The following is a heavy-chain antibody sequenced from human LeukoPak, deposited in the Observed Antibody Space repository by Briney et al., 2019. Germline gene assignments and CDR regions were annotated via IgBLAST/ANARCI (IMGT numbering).Heavy chain of an antibody. J-gene: IGHJ4*02. D-gene: IGHD4-17*01. CDR3: AGENGDRVFDY. V-gene: IGHV4-61*01. CDR1: GGSVSSGSYY. CDR2: IYYSGST. Sequence: SETLSLTCIVSGGSVSSGSYYWSWIRQPPGKGLEWIGYIYYSGSTNYNPSLKSRVTISVDTSKNQFSLKLSSVTAADTAVYYCAGENGDRVFDYWGQGTLVTVSS.